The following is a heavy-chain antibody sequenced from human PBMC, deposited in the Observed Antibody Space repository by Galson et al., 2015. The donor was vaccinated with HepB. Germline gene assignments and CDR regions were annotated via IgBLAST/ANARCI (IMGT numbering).Heavy chain of an antibody. V-gene: IGHV3-23*01. D-gene: IGHD3-10*01. Sequence: SLRLSCAASEFTVSTNYMSWVRLAPGKGLEWVSAISSSGGNTYYADSVKGRFTISRDNSKNTLYLQMNSLRAEDTAVYYCAKVPWNYGSGQSDYWGQGTLVTVSS. CDR1: EFTVSTNY. CDR2: ISSSGGNT. CDR3: AKVPWNYGSGQSDY. J-gene: IGHJ4*02.